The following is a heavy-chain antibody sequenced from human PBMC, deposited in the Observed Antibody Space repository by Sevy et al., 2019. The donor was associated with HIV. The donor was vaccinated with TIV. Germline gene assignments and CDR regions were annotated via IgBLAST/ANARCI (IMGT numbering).Heavy chain of an antibody. CDR3: APYGGGWYHSFDY. CDR1: GYSISSGYY. J-gene: IGHJ4*02. V-gene: IGHV4-38-2*01. Sequence: SETLSLTCAVSGYSISSGYYWGWIRQPPGKGLEWIGSIYHSGSTYYNPSLKSRVTISEDTSKNQFSLKLSSVTAADTAAYYCAPYGGGWYHSFDYWGQGTLVTVSS. D-gene: IGHD6-13*01. CDR2: IYHSGST.